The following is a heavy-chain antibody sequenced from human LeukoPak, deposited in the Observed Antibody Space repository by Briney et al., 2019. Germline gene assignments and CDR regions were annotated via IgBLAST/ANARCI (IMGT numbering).Heavy chain of an antibody. Sequence: PGGSLRLSCTASGFTFSSYVMSWVRQAPGKGLEWVSLISGSSGTTHYADSVKGRFTISRDNSKNTLYLQMNSLRAEATAVYYCAKDPTFAYYFDSWGQGTLVTVSS. CDR1: GFTFSSYV. J-gene: IGHJ4*02. D-gene: IGHD2/OR15-2a*01. V-gene: IGHV3-23*01. CDR3: AKDPTFAYYFDS. CDR2: ISGSSGTT.